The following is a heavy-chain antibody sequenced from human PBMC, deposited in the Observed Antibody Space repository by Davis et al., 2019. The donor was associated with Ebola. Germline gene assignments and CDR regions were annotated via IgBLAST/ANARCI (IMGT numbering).Heavy chain of an antibody. Sequence: PSETLSLTCTISGASISGYYWSWIRQPPGKGLEWIGYIFNTLSPSYSPSLEGRVTMSVDTSKSQFSLTLRSVTAADTAVYYCARFWTGFDYWGQGALVTVSS. J-gene: IGHJ4*02. D-gene: IGHD1-1*01. CDR3: ARFWTGFDY. V-gene: IGHV4-59*01. CDR2: IFNTLSP. CDR1: GASISGYY.